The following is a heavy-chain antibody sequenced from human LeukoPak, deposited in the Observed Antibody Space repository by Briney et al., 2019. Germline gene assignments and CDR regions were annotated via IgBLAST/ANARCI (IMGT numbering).Heavy chain of an antibody. CDR3: ARGAEYYAIWRGYAGYSDY. Sequence: PSETLSLTCTVSGGSISSYYWSWIRQPPGKGLEWIGYMYYSGSTNYNPSLKSRVTISLDRSKKKFSLKLTSVTAADTAVYFCARGAEYYAIWRGYAGYSDYWGQGISVTVSS. D-gene: IGHD3-3*01. CDR2: MYYSGST. CDR1: GGSISSYY. J-gene: IGHJ4*02. V-gene: IGHV4-59*08.